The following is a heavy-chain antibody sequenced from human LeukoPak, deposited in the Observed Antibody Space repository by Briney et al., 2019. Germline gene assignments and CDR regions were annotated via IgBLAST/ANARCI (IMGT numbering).Heavy chain of an antibody. CDR1: GFTFSSYA. J-gene: IGHJ4*02. V-gene: IGHV3-30*01. CDR3: ARGPGGKYSSGWPLDY. CDR2: ISYDGSNK. D-gene: IGHD6-19*01. Sequence: GGSLRRSCAASGFTFSSYAMHWVRQAPGKRLEWEAVISYDGSNKYYADSVKGRFTISRDNSKNTLYLQMNSLRAEETAVYYCARGPGGKYSSGWPLDYWGQGTLVTVSS.